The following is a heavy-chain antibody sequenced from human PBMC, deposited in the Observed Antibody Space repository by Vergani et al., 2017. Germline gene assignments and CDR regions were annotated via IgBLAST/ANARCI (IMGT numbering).Heavy chain of an antibody. CDR2: VKSDGNSA. Sequence: EVHLVESGGGLVQPGGSLRLSCAGSGFTLGQYCMHWVRQTPGTGLERVSRVKSDGNSAMYADSVKGRFTISRDNSKNTLYLEMKSLRVEDTAVYYCARARCGGACFMSNWLDTWGQGTLVSVSS. CDR3: ARARCGGACFMSNWLDT. V-gene: IGHV3-74*03. D-gene: IGHD2-21*02. J-gene: IGHJ5*02. CDR1: GFTLGQYC.